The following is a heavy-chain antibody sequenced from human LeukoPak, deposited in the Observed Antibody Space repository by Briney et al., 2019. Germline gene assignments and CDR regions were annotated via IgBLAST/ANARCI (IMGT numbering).Heavy chain of an antibody. CDR2: INPSGGST. Sequence: ASVKVSCKASGYSFNSYYIHWVRQAPGRGLEWMGIINPSGGSTSYTQKFQGRVTMTTDTSTSTAYMELRSLRSDDTAVYYCARISGYSYGYDNWFDPWGQGTLVTVSS. J-gene: IGHJ5*02. CDR3: ARISGYSYGYDNWFDP. D-gene: IGHD5-18*01. CDR1: GYSFNSYY. V-gene: IGHV1-46*02.